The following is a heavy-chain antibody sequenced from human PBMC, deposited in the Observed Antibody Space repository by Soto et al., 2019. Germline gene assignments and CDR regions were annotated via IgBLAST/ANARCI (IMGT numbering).Heavy chain of an antibody. Sequence: LSLTFTVSGGSISSGGYYWSWIRQHPGKGLEWIGYIYYSGSTYYNPSLKSRVTILVDTSYNQFSLKVSSVTAADTAVYYCARAGIQLATVTYFDYWGQGTPVTVSS. J-gene: IGHJ4*02. CDR3: ARAGIQLATVTYFDY. V-gene: IGHV4-31*03. CDR1: GGSISSGGYY. CDR2: IYYSGST. D-gene: IGHD4-4*01.